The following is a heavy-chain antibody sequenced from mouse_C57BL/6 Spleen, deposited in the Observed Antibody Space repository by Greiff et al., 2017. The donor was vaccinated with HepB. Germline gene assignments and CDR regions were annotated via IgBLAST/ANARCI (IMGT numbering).Heavy chain of an antibody. CDR3: ARGGREGY. J-gene: IGHJ2*01. D-gene: IGHD3-3*01. CDR2: IDPSDSYT. Sequence: QVQLQQPGAELVKPGASVKLSCKASGYTFTSYWMQWVKQRPGQGLEWIGEIDPSDSYTNYNQKFKGKATLTVDTSSSTAYMQLSSLTSEDSAVYYCARGGREGYWGQGTTLTVSS. CDR1: GYTFTSYW. V-gene: IGHV1-50*01.